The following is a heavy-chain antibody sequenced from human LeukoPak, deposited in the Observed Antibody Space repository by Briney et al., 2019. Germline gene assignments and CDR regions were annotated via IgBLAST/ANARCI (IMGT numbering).Heavy chain of an antibody. Sequence: GESLKISCKGSGYSFTSYWIGWVRQMPGKGLEWMGIIYPGVSDTRYSPSFQGQVTISADKSISTAYLQWSSLKASDTAMYYCARPASTPPAYFDYWGQGTLVTVSS. CDR1: GYSFTSYW. J-gene: IGHJ4*02. V-gene: IGHV5-51*01. D-gene: IGHD5/OR15-5a*01. CDR2: IYPGVSDT. CDR3: ARPASTPPAYFDY.